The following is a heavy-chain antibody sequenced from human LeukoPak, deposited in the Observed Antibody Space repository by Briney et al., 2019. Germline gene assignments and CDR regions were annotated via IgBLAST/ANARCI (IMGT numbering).Heavy chain of an antibody. V-gene: IGHV4-59*01. D-gene: IGHD5-18*01. CDR3: ARDHGGYSYGFPETFDI. CDR2: IYYSGST. CDR1: GGSISSYY. Sequence: SETLSLMCAVSGGSISSYYWSWIRQPPGKGLEWIGYIYYSGSTNYNPSLKSRVTISVDTSKNQFSLKLSSVTAADTAVYYCARDHGGYSYGFPETFDIWGQGTMVTVSS. J-gene: IGHJ3*02.